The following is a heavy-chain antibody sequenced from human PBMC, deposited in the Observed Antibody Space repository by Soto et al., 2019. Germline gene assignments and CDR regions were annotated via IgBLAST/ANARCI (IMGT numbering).Heavy chain of an antibody. CDR3: ARSPSSSPYFDY. CDR1: GYTFSNFL. Sequence: PGESLKIYFQCPGYTFSNFLIAWVRQLPVKGLEWMGIIHPGDYETRYSPSFHGKVTISADRSIGTAYLQWSSLEASDSAFYFCARSPSSSPYFDYWGQGALVTVSS. CDR2: IHPGDYET. D-gene: IGHD6-13*01. V-gene: IGHV5-51*01. J-gene: IGHJ4*02.